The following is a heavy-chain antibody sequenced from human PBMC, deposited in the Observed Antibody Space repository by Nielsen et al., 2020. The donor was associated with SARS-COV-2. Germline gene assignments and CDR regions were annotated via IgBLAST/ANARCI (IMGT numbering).Heavy chain of an antibody. Sequence: GGSLRLSCAASGFTFSSYGMHWVRQAPGKGLEWVSAITPSDGSTFYADSVKGRFTISRDNSKNTLYLQMNSLRAEDTALYHCAKELKLNWFDPWGQGTLVTVSS. CDR3: AKELKLNWFDP. V-gene: IGHV3-23*01. D-gene: IGHD2-15*01. CDR2: ITPSDGST. J-gene: IGHJ5*02. CDR1: GFTFSSYG.